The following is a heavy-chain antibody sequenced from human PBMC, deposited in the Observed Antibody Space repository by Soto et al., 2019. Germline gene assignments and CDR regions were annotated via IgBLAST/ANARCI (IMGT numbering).Heavy chain of an antibody. Sequence: SLRLSCAASGFTFSSYAMSWVRQAPGKGLEWVSAISGSGGSTYYADSVKGRFTISRDNSKNTLYLQMNSLRAEDTAVYYCAKSPKQWLAIDYWGQGTLVTVSS. CDR2: ISGSGGST. CDR3: AKSPKQWLAIDY. CDR1: GFTFSSYA. J-gene: IGHJ4*02. V-gene: IGHV3-23*01. D-gene: IGHD6-19*01.